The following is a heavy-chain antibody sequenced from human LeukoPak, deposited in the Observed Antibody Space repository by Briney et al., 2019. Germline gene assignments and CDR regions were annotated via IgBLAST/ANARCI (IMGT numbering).Heavy chain of an antibody. Sequence: PGGSLRLSCAASEFTFRTYEMNWVRQAPGKGLEWVANIKDDGGETYYVDSVKGRFTISRDNTKNLLYVQMNSLRAEDTAVYYCGRDPYYDALDYWGQGTLVTVSS. CDR3: GRDPYYDALDY. V-gene: IGHV3-7*01. D-gene: IGHD3-22*01. J-gene: IGHJ4*02. CDR1: EFTFRTYE. CDR2: IKDDGGET.